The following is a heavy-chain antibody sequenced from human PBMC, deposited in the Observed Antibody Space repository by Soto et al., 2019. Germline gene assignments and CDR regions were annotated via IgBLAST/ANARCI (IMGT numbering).Heavy chain of an antibody. CDR1: GYSFTSYW. CDR3: AIQTSGIAAAGAGYYYYYGMDG. V-gene: IGHV5-51*01. D-gene: IGHD6-13*01. J-gene: IGHJ6*02. CDR2: IYPGDSDT. Sequence: GESLKISCKGSGYSFTSYWIGWVRQMPGKGLEWMGIIYPGDSDTRYSPSFQGQVTISADKSISTAYLQWSSLKASDTAMYYCAIQTSGIAAAGAGYYYYYGMDGWGQGTTVTVSS.